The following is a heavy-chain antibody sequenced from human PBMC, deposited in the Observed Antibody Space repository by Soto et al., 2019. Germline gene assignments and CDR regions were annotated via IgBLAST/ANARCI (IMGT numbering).Heavy chain of an antibody. CDR2: INHSGST. CDR3: ARADTIFGAVNFYYYYGMDV. V-gene: IGHV4-34*01. CDR1: GGSFSGYY. Sequence: SETLSLTCAVYGGSFSGYYWSWIRQPPGKGLEWIGEINHSGSTNYNPSLKSRVTISVDTSKNQFSLKLSSVTAADTAVYYCARADTIFGAVNFYYYYGMDVWGQGTTVTVSS. J-gene: IGHJ6*02. D-gene: IGHD3-3*01.